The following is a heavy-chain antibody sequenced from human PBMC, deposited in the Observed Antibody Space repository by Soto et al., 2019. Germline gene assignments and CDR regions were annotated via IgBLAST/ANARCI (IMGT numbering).Heavy chain of an antibody. CDR2: IYYSGST. Sequence: QVQLQESGPGLVRPSETLSLTCTVSGGSISSYNWSWLRQPPGKGLEWIGYIYYSGSTNYNPSLKSRVTISVDTSKNQFPLKLSSVSAADTAMYYCARVQAGTIDYWGQGALVPVSS. CDR1: GGSISSYN. V-gene: IGHV4-59*01. D-gene: IGHD1-1*01. CDR3: ARVQAGTIDY. J-gene: IGHJ4*02.